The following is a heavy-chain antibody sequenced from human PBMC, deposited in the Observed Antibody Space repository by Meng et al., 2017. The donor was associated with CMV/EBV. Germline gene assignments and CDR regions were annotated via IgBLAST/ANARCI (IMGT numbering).Heavy chain of an antibody. D-gene: IGHD3-22*01. J-gene: IGHJ4*02. CDR2: IYNDGSRT. V-gene: IGHV3-74*01. CDR1: GFTFSSYA. CDR3: ARGHISGYYYPD. Sequence: GESLKISCAASGFTFSSYAMHWVRQAPGKGLVWVSRIYNDGSRTHYADSVEGRFTISRDNAKDTVYLQVDSLSVEDTAVYYCARGHISGYYYPDWGQGTLVTVSS.